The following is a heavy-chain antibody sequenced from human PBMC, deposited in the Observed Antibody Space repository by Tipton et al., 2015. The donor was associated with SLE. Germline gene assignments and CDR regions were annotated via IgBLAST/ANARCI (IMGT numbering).Heavy chain of an antibody. J-gene: IGHJ6*02. D-gene: IGHD2-15*01. Sequence: SLRLSCAASGSTFSSYWMHWVRQAPGKGLVWVSRINTDGSNTNYADSVKGRFTISRDNAKNMLYLQMNDLRAEDTAVYYCAKARVVVNANDAMDVWGQGTTVTVSS. CDR2: INTDGSNT. CDR1: GSTFSSYW. CDR3: AKARVVVNANDAMDV. V-gene: IGHV3-74*01.